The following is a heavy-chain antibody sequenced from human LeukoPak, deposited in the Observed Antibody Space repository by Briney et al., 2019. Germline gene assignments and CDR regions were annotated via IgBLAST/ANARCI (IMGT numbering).Heavy chain of an antibody. CDR1: GRNFSNYA. D-gene: IGHD3-10*01. J-gene: IGHJ2*01. CDR2: LSGSGDNT. CDR3: AKPASRGVGRYFDL. Sequence: GGSLRLSCAASGRNFSNYAMSWVRQAPGKGLEWVSALSGSGDNTYYADSVKGRFTISRDNSKNTLYLQMNSLRAEDTALYYCAKPASRGVGRYFDLWGRGTLVTVSS. V-gene: IGHV3-23*01.